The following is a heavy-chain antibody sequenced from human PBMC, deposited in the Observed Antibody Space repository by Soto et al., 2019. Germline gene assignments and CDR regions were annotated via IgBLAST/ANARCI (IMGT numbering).Heavy chain of an antibody. J-gene: IGHJ4*02. V-gene: IGHV1-3*01. Sequence: ASVKVSCKASGYTFISYTMHWVRQAPGQRLEWMGWINAGNGNTEYSQKFQGRVTFTRDTSASTAYMELSSLRSEDTAVYYCARNPWGTSITTCYGYCGQVPQVTVSP. D-gene: IGHD2-2*01. CDR2: INAGNGNT. CDR1: GYTFISYT. CDR3: ARNPWGTSITTCYGY.